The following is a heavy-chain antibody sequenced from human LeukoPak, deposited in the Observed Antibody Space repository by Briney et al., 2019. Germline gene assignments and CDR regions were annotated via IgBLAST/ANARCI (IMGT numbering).Heavy chain of an antibody. J-gene: IGHJ4*02. Sequence: PGGSLRLSCAASGFTFSSYAMSWVRQAPGKGLEWVSTISGRGDSTHYADSVKGRFTISRDSSKNTLYLQMNSLRAEDTAVYYCAKDGTGYDYDSSGYYLNYWGQGTLVTVSS. CDR2: ISGRGDST. D-gene: IGHD3-22*01. CDR3: AKDGTGYDYDSSGYYLNY. CDR1: GFTFSSYA. V-gene: IGHV3-23*01.